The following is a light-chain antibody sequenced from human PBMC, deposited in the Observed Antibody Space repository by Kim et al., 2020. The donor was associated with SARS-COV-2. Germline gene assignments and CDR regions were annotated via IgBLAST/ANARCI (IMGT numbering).Light chain of an antibody. CDR3: MQGTHWPFT. V-gene: IGKV2-30*01. Sequence: QTSNSCRASQSHVYSDVNIYLNWLHQRPGQSPRRIIYKVSKRDSGVPDRCSGSGSGTDFTLEIRRVEAEDVGVYYCMQGTHWPFTFGPGTKVDIK. J-gene: IGKJ3*01. CDR2: KVS. CDR1: QSHVYSDVNIY.